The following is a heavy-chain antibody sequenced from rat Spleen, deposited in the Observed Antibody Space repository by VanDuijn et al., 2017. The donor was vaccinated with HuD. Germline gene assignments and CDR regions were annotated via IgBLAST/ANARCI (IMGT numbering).Heavy chain of an antibody. CDR3: ARRHYGYTDYFDY. J-gene: IGHJ2*01. CDR2: ISYDGSST. CDR1: GFTFSDYN. D-gene: IGHD1-11*01. Sequence: EVQLVESGGGLVQPGRSLKLSCAASGFTFSDYNMAWVRQAPKKGLEWVATISYDGSSTYYRASVKGRFTISRDNTKSTLSLQMDSLRSEDTATYYCARRHYGYTDYFDYWGQGVMVPVSS. V-gene: IGHV5-7*01.